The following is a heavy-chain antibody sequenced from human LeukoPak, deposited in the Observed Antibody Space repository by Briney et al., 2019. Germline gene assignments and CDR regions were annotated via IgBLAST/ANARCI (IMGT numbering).Heavy chain of an antibody. Sequence: PGRSLRLSCAASGFTFSNYGMHWVRQAPGKGLEWLAIMWYDGSIKYYADSAKGRFTISRDNSKNTVFLQMNSLRAEDTAVYYCARYRNYHYGMDVWGQGTTVNVSS. CDR3: ARYRNYHYGMDV. CDR1: GFTFSNYG. CDR2: MWYDGSIK. J-gene: IGHJ6*02. D-gene: IGHD3-16*02. V-gene: IGHV3-33*02.